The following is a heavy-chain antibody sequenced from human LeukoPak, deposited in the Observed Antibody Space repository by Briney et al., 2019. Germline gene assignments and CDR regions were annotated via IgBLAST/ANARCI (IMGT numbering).Heavy chain of an antibody. Sequence: SETLSLTCTVSGGSISSGSYYWSWIRQPAGKGLEWIGRIYTSGSTNYNPSLKSRVTISVDTSKNQFSLKLSSVTAADTAVYYCARDSNQGDFWSGYYDWLDPWGQGTLVTVSS. CDR3: ARDSNQGDFWSGYYDWLDP. CDR1: GGSISSGSYY. V-gene: IGHV4-61*02. CDR2: IYTSGST. D-gene: IGHD3-3*01. J-gene: IGHJ5*02.